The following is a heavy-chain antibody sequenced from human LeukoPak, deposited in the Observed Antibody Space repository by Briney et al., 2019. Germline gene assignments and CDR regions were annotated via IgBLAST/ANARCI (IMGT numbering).Heavy chain of an antibody. V-gene: IGHV1-46*03. CDR3: ARAVGKVATVDY. Sequence: ATVKVSCKASGYTFTSYYMHWVRQAPGQGLEWMGIINPSGGSTSYAQKFQGRVTMTRDTSTSTVYMELSSLRSEDTAVYYCARAVGKVATVDYWGQGTLVTVSS. J-gene: IGHJ4*02. D-gene: IGHD5-12*01. CDR1: GYTFTSYY. CDR2: INPSGGST.